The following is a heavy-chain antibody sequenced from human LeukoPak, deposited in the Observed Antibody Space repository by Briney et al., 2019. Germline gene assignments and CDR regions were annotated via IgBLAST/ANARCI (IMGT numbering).Heavy chain of an antibody. CDR2: IGASGGST. D-gene: IGHD3-9*01. J-gene: IGHJ4*02. CDR1: GFSFSSYA. Sequence: GGSLRLSCAASGFSFSSYAMNWVRQAPGKGLEWVSGIGASGGSTYYADSVKGRFTISRDNSKNTLYLQMNSLRTEDTAVYYCAKAEGYDILTGLDYWGQGTLVTVSS. V-gene: IGHV3-23*01. CDR3: AKAEGYDILTGLDY.